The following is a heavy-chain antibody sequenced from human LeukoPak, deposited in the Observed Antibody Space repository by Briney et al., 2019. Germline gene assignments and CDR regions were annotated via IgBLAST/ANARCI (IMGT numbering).Heavy chain of an antibody. Sequence: PGGSLRLSCAASGFTFSRYWMTWVRQAPGKGLEWVANIKQDGSEKYYVDSVKGRFTIPRDNAKNLLYLQMNSLRGEDTAVYYCASPFRIVVDVWGRGTLVTVSS. CDR3: ASPFRIVVDV. V-gene: IGHV3-7*01. CDR1: GFTFSRYW. CDR2: IKQDGSEK. D-gene: IGHD1-26*01. J-gene: IGHJ2*01.